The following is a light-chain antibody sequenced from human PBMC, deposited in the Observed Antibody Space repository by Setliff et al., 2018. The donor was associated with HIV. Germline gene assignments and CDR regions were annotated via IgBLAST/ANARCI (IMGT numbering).Light chain of an antibody. CDR3: AAWDDSMNAYV. CDR2: GNF. J-gene: IGLJ1*01. V-gene: IGLV1-44*01. Sequence: QSVLTQPPSASGTPGQRVTISCSGSFSNIGRNTINWYQQLPGTAPRLLIYGNFQRPSGVTDRFSGSKSGTSASLAISGLQSEDESDYFCAAWDDSMNAYVFGTGTKVTVL. CDR1: FSNIGRNT.